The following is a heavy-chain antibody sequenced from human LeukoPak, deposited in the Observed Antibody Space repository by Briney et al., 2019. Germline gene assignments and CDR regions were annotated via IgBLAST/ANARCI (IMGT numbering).Heavy chain of an antibody. V-gene: IGHV3-33*01. CDR1: GFTFSTYG. CDR3: VRDHCGGDCATPPLGFDD. J-gene: IGHJ4*02. D-gene: IGHD2-21*02. CDR2: IWYDGSKA. Sequence: PGRSLRLSCAASGFTFSTYGMHWVRQAPGRGLEWVAVIWYDGSKAYYAGSVTGRFTISRDKSNNAVYLQMTSLRAEDTALYYCVRDHCGGDCATPPLGFDDWGQGTLVTVSS.